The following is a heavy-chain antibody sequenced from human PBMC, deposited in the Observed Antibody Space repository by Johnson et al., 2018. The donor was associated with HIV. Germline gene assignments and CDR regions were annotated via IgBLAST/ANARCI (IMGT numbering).Heavy chain of an antibody. CDR1: GFTFSSYG. CDR2: IWYDGSNK. Sequence: QVQLVESGGGVVQPGRSLRLSCAASGFTFSSYGMHWVRQAPGKGLEWVAVIWYDGSNKYYADSVKGRFTISRDNSKNTLYLQMSSLRAEDTAVYYCAKSQDRSAYDYDCDIWGQGTMVTVSS. J-gene: IGHJ3*02. V-gene: IGHV3-33*06. CDR3: AKSQDRSAYDYDCDI. D-gene: IGHD3-22*01.